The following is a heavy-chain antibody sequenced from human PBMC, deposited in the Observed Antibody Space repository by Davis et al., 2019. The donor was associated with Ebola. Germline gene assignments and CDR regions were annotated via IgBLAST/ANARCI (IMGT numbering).Heavy chain of an antibody. J-gene: IGHJ5*02. CDR2: ISAYNGNT. Sequence: ASVKVSCKASGYTFTSYGISWVRQAPGQGLEWMGWISAYNGNTNYAQKLQGRVTMTTDTSTSTAYMELRSLRSDDTAVYYCARGITMVRGVTWFDPWGQGTLVTVSA. CDR1: GYTFTSYG. D-gene: IGHD3-10*01. CDR3: ARGITMVRGVTWFDP. V-gene: IGHV1-18*01.